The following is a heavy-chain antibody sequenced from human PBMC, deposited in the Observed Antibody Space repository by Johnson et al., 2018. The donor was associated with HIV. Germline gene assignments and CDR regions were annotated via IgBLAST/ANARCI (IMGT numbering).Heavy chain of an antibody. J-gene: IGHJ3*02. V-gene: IGHV3-20*04. CDR1: GFTFSSYG. CDR3: ARVGQAGGAFDI. CDR2: INWNGGST. Sequence: VQLVESGGGLVQPGGSLRLSCAASGFTFSSYGMSWVRQAPGKGLEWVSGINWNGGSTGYADSVKGRFTISRDNAKNSLYLQMNSLRAEDTALYYCARVGQAGGAFDIWGQGTMVTVSS.